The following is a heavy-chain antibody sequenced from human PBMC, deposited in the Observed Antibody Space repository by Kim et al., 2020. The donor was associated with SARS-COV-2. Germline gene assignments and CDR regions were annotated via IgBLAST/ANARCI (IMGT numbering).Heavy chain of an antibody. CDR1: GGSISSSSYY. V-gene: IGHV4-39*01. J-gene: IGHJ5*02. Sequence: SETLSLTCTVSGGSISSSSYYWGWIRQPPGKGLEWIGSIYYSGSTYYNPSLKSRATISVDTSKNQFSLKLSSVTAADTAVYYCARHRNRGIAAAGTGWFDPWGQGTLVTVSS. CDR3: ARHRNRGIAAAGTGWFDP. D-gene: IGHD6-13*01. CDR2: IYYSGST.